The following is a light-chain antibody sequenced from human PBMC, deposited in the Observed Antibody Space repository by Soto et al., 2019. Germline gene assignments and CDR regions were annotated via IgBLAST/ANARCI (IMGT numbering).Light chain of an antibody. CDR3: QQYNNWPQT. CDR1: QTINNN. Sequence: VMTQAPATLSVSPGERATLSCRVSQTINNNVAWYQLKVGQAPRLLIYGASTRATGIPARFSGSGSGTEFTLTISSLQSEDFAEYHCQQYNNWPQTFGRGTTVEFK. V-gene: IGKV3-15*01. J-gene: IGKJ1*01. CDR2: GAS.